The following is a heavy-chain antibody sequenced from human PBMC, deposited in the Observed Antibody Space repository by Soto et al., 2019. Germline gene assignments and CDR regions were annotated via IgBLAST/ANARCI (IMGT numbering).Heavy chain of an antibody. D-gene: IGHD5-12*01. Sequence: ESLKISCKGSGYSFTSYWIGWVRQMPGKGLEWMGIIYPGDSDTRYSPSFQGQVTISADKSISTAYLQWSSLKASDSAMYYCARRGIPVYVEMATGSYFYYCGQGTLVTVSA. CDR3: ARRGIPVYVEMATGSYFYY. V-gene: IGHV5-51*01. J-gene: IGHJ4*02. CDR1: GYSFTSYW. CDR2: IYPGDSDT.